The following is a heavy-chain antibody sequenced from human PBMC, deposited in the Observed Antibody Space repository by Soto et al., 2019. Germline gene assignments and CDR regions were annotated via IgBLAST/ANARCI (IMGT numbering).Heavy chain of an antibody. CDR3: VRKAGASYMPAEYFQH. V-gene: IGHV3-74*01. D-gene: IGHD2-2*01. CDR2: IDHDGRST. CDR1: GFSFSTYW. Sequence: VQLVESGGGLVQPGGSLRLSGAASGFSFSTYWLHWVRHGPGKGLVWVSRIDHDGRSTSYADSVKGRFTISRDNAKNTLSLQMNSLTVEDTGVYYCVRKAGASYMPAEYFQHWGQGTLVTVSS. J-gene: IGHJ1*01.